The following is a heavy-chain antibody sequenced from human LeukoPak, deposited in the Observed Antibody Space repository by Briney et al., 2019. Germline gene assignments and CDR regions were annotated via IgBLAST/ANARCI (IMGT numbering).Heavy chain of an antibody. CDR1: GYSFTGYY. Sequence: GASVEVSCKASGYSFTGYYMHWVRQAPGQGLEWMGWINPKSGATTYAQKSQDRVTLTRDTSINTAYMDRSGLTSDDTAVFYCAKGATEGYYYYGLDVWGQGTTVTVSS. V-gene: IGHV1-2*02. CDR3: AKGATEGYYYYGLDV. J-gene: IGHJ6*02. CDR2: INPKSGAT.